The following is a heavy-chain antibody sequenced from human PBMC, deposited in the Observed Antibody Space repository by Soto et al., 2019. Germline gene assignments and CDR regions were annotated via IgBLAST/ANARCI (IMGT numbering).Heavy chain of an antibody. D-gene: IGHD2-15*01. CDR3: AREGGKARSGMDV. CDR1: GYTFTGYY. V-gene: IGHV1-2*04. Sequence: GASVKVSCKASGYTFTGYYMHWVRQAPGQGLEWMGWINPNSGGTNYAQKFQGWVTMTRDTSISTAYMELSRLRSDDTAVYYCAREGGKARSGMDVWGQGTTVTVSS. J-gene: IGHJ6*02. CDR2: INPNSGGT.